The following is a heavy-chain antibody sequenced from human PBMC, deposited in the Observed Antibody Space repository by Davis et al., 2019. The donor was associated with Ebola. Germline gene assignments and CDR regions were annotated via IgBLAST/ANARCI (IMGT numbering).Heavy chain of an antibody. Sequence: SETLSLTCTVSGGSISSGDYYWSWIRQPPGKGLEWIGYIYYSGSTYYNPSLKSRVTISVDTSKNQFSLKLSSVTAADTAVYYCARGVREQWLAGGLFDYWGQGTLVTVSS. V-gene: IGHV4-30-4*01. CDR1: GGSISSGDYY. CDR2: IYYSGST. CDR3: ARGVREQWLAGGLFDY. J-gene: IGHJ4*02. D-gene: IGHD6-19*01.